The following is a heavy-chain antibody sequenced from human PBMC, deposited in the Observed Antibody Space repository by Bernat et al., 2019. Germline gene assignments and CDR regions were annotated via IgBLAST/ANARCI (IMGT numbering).Heavy chain of an antibody. V-gene: IGHV3-49*04. CDR2: IRSKAYGGTT. CDR3: TRGVYYYGSGSYYTFFDY. D-gene: IGHD3-10*01. J-gene: IGHJ4*02. CDR1: GFTFGDYA. Sequence: EVQLVESGGGLVQPGRSLRLSCTASGFTFGDYAMSWVRQAPGKGLEWVGFIRSKAYGGTTEYAASVKGRFTISRDDSKSIAYLQMNSLKTEDIAVYYCTRGVYYYGSGSYYTFFDYWGQGTLVTVSS.